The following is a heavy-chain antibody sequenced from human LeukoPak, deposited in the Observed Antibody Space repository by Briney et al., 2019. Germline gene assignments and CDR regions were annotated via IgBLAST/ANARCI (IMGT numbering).Heavy chain of an antibody. CDR1: GGSINSRSYY. D-gene: IGHD4-17*01. Sequence: SETLSLTCTVSGGSINSRSYYWGWIRQPPGKGLEWIGSVYYGGTTYYNPSLKSRVTISEDTSKNQFSLKLRSVTAADTAVYYCARRATTVTTGYYYYYMDVWGKGTTVTVSS. CDR3: ARRATTVTTGYYYYYMDV. J-gene: IGHJ6*03. V-gene: IGHV4-39*01. CDR2: VYYGGTT.